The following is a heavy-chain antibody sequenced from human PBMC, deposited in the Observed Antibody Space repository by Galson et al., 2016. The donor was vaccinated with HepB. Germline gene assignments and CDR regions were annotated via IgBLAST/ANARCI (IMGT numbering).Heavy chain of an antibody. Sequence: SLRLSCATSGFTLTHYGMLWVRQAPGKGLEWVAVIWYDGSYKYYADSVEGRFTISRDISENTVYQQMNSLRGEDTAVYYCAREIPHMVHGGLDYWGQGTLVTVSS. V-gene: IGHV3-33*01. D-gene: IGHD2-2*02. CDR1: GFTLTHYG. CDR2: IWYDGSYK. CDR3: AREIPHMVHGGLDY. J-gene: IGHJ4*02.